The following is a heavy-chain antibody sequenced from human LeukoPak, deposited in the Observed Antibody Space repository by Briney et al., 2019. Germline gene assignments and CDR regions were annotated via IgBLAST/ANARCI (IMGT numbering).Heavy chain of an antibody. CDR2: IYYSGST. J-gene: IGHJ4*02. D-gene: IGHD4-23*01. Sequence: SETLSLTCTVSGGSISSYYWSWIRQPPGKGLEWIGYIYYSGSTNYNPSLKSRVTISVDTSKNQFSLKLSSVTAADTAVYYCARDPWGYGGNSGDYWGQGTLVTVSS. CDR3: ARDPWGYGGNSGDY. CDR1: GGSISSYY. V-gene: IGHV4-59*01.